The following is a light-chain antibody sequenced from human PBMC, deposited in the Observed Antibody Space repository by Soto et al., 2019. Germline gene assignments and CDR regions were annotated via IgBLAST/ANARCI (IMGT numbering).Light chain of an antibody. CDR3: QQYAGSPIT. J-gene: IGKJ5*01. CDR2: DAS. CDR1: QSISSY. Sequence: EVVLTQSPDTLSLPPGERAALSCRASQSISSYLAWYQQKPGQAPRLLIYDASSRATGIPARFTGGGSGTDFTLTIRRLEPEDFALYYCQQYAGSPITFGQGTRLEIK. V-gene: IGKV3-20*01.